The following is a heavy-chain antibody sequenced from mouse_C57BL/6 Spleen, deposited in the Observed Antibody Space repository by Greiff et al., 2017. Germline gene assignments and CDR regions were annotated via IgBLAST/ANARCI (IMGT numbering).Heavy chain of an antibody. D-gene: IGHD1-1*01. V-gene: IGHV1-69*01. CDR2: IDPSDSYT. J-gene: IGHJ4*01. Sequence: QVQLQQPGAELVMPGASVKLSCKASGYTFTSYWMHWVKQRPGQGLEWIGEIDPSDSYTNYNQKFKGKSTLTVDKSSSTAYMQTSSLTSEDTAVYYCARRDYGSASYAMDYWGQGTSVTVSS. CDR1: GYTFTSYW. CDR3: ARRDYGSASYAMDY.